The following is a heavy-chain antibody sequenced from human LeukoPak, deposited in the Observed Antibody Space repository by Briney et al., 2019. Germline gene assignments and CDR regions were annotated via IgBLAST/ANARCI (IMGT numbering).Heavy chain of an antibody. J-gene: IGHJ6*02. D-gene: IGHD6-6*01. CDR3: ARFLEYSSSSYYYYGMDV. Sequence: GGSLRLSCAASGFTFSSYSMNWVRQAPGKGLEWVSSISSSSSYIYYADSVKGRFTISRDNAKNSLYLQMNSLRAEDTAVYYCARFLEYSSSSYYYYGMDVWGQGTTVTVSS. CDR2: ISSSSSYI. CDR1: GFTFSSYS. V-gene: IGHV3-21*01.